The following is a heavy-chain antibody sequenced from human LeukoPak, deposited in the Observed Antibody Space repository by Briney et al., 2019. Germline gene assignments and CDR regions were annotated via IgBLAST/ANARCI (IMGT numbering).Heavy chain of an antibody. CDR2: ISGDGGST. V-gene: IGHV3-43*02. Sequence: PGGSLRLSRAASGFTFDDYAMHWVRQAPGKGLEWVSLISGDGGSTYYADSVKGRFAISRDNSKNSLYLQMNSLRTEDTALYYCAKGALYDSSGYYYPFDYWGQGTLVTVSS. D-gene: IGHD3-22*01. J-gene: IGHJ4*02. CDR3: AKGALYDSSGYYYPFDY. CDR1: GFTFDDYA.